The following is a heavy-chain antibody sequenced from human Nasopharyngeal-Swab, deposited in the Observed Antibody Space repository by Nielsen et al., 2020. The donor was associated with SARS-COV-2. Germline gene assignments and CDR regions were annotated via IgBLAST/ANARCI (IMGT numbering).Heavy chain of an antibody. J-gene: IGHJ6*02. CDR2: IYYSGSA. CDR3: ARNEFRSGYYGTAEYYGLDV. CDR1: GGSLNSINYY. V-gene: IGHV4-39*07. D-gene: IGHD3-3*01. Sequence: GSLRLSCTVSGGSLNSINYYWGWIRQPPGKGLVWIGSIYYSGSAYYNPSLKSRVTISVDTSKNQFSLKLSSVTAADTAVYYCARNEFRSGYYGTAEYYGLDVWGQGTTVTVSS.